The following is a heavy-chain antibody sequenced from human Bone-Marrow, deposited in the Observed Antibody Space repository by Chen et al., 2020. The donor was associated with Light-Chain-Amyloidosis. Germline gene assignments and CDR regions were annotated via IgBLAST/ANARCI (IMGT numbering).Heavy chain of an antibody. Sequence: QVQLVESGGGLVKPGGSLRLSCAASGFTFSDYYMSWIRQAPGKGLEWVSYISSSGSTIYYADSVKGRFTISRDNAKNSLYLQMYSLRAEDTAVYYCARERVLVPYYYYGMDVWGQGTTVTVSS. J-gene: IGHJ6*02. CDR1: GFTFSDYY. V-gene: IGHV3-11*01. D-gene: IGHD6-6*01. CDR2: ISSSGSTI. CDR3: ARERVLVPYYYYGMDV.